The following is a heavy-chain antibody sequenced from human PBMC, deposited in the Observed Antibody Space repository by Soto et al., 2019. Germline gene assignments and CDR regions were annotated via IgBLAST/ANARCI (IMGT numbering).Heavy chain of an antibody. D-gene: IGHD3-3*01. CDR3: ARHTRNTKTYYYYGMDV. CDR1: GYSFTSYW. CDR2: IDPSDSYT. J-gene: IGHJ6*02. V-gene: IGHV5-10-1*01. Sequence: PGESLKISCKGSGYSFTSYWISWVRQMPGKGLGWMGRIDPSDSYTNYSPSFQGHVTISADKSISTAYLQWSSLKASDTAMYYCARHTRNTKTYYYYGMDVWGQGTTVTVSS.